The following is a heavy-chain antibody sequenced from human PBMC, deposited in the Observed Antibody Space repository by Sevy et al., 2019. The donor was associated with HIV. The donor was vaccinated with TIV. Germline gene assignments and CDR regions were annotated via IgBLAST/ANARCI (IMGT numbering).Heavy chain of an antibody. V-gene: IGHV4-59*12. CDR1: GGSISSYY. Sequence: SETLSLTCTVSGGSISSYYWSWIRQPPGKGLEWIGYIYYSGSTNYNPSLKSRVTISVDTSKNQFSLKLGSVTAADTAVYYCARTRDSSGYYHANWFDPWGQGTLVTVSS. J-gene: IGHJ5*02. CDR2: IYYSGST. D-gene: IGHD3-22*01. CDR3: ARTRDSSGYYHANWFDP.